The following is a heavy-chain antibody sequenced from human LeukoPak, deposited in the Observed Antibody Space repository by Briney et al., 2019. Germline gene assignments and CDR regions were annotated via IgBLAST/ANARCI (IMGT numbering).Heavy chain of an antibody. Sequence: PGGSLRLSCAASEFTLRRYWMSWVRQAPGKGLEWVANINQDGSEKYYVDSVKGRFTISRDNAKNSLYLQMNSLRAEDTAVYYSATSDYWGQGTLVTVSS. J-gene: IGHJ4*02. CDR1: EFTLRRYW. CDR2: INQDGSEK. V-gene: IGHV3-7*01. CDR3: ATSDY.